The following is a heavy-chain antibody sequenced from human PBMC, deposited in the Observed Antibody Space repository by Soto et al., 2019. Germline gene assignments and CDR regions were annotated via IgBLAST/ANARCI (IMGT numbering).Heavy chain of an antibody. D-gene: IGHD1-1*01. CDR3: ARAGFERLYFDQ. Sequence: PGGSLRLSCAGSGFTLTRSAVSWVRQAPGKGLEWVSVVYTSGRTYHAYSVKGRFTVSRDISTNMFFLQMNKLSAEDMATYYCARAGFERLYFDQWGRGTLVTVSS. CDR1: GFTLTRSA. J-gene: IGHJ4*02. CDR2: VYTSGRT. V-gene: IGHV3-53*01.